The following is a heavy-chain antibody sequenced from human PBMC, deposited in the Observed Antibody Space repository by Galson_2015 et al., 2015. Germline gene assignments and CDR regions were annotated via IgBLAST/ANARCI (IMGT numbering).Heavy chain of an antibody. V-gene: IGHV3-33*01. Sequence: SLRLSCAASGFTPSRYGIHWVRQAPGKGLEWVALIWSDGRNKYYADSVTGRFTISRDNSKNIVYLQMNSLRAEDTAVYYCARERMTTEIDYWGQGILVTVSS. D-gene: IGHD4-17*01. CDR2: IWSDGRNK. CDR3: ARERMTTEIDY. J-gene: IGHJ4*02. CDR1: GFTPSRYG.